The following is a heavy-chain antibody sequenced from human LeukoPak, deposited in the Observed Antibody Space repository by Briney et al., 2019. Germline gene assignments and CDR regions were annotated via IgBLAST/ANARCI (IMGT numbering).Heavy chain of an antibody. CDR2: INPNSGGT. CDR1: GYTFTGYY. Sequence: GASVKVSCKASGYTFTGYYMHWVRQAPGQGLEWMGWINPNSGGTNYAQKFQGRVTMTRDTSISTAYMELSRLRSDDTAVYYCARDLPAVAGFDYWGQETLVTVSS. D-gene: IGHD6-19*01. J-gene: IGHJ4*02. V-gene: IGHV1-2*02. CDR3: ARDLPAVAGFDY.